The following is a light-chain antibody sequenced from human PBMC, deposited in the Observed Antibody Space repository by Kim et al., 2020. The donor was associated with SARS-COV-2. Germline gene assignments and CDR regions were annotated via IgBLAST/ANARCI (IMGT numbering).Light chain of an antibody. CDR1: QTISTW. J-gene: IGKJ2*01. CDR2: LAS. V-gene: IGKV1-5*03. CDR3: QHYSRFPYT. Sequence: ASVGDRVPIPCRASQTISTWLAWYQQKPGKAPNLLIYLASTLETGVPSRFIGSGSGTEFTLTIDSLQPDDFATYFCQHYSRFPYTFGQGTKVDIK.